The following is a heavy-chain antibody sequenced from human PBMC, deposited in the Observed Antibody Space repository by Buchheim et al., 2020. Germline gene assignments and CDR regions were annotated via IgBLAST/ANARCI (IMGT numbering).Heavy chain of an antibody. CDR2: IKQDGSEK. D-gene: IGHD5-24*01. CDR1: GFTFSSYW. Sequence: EVQLVESGGGLVQPGGSLRLSCAASGFTFSSYWMSWVRQAPGKGLEWVANIKQDGSEKYYVYSVKGRFTISSDNAKNSLYLQMNSLRAEDTAVYYCARDLDRDGYNPKESDYWGQGTL. V-gene: IGHV3-7*01. CDR3: ARDLDRDGYNPKESDY. J-gene: IGHJ4*02.